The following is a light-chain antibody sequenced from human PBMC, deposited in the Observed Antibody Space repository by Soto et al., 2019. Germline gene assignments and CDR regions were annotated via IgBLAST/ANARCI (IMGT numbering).Light chain of an antibody. CDR1: QSISSR. CDR2: DAS. Sequence: DIEMTQSPSTLSASVGDRVTITCRASQSISSRLAWYQQKPGKAPKLLIYDASSLESGVPSRFSGSGSGAEFSLTISSLQPDDFAAYYCQQYNSYPTFGHGTKLEIK. J-gene: IGKJ2*01. CDR3: QQYNSYPT. V-gene: IGKV1-5*01.